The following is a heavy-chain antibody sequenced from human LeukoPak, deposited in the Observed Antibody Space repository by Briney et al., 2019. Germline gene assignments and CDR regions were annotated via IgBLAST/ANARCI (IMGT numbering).Heavy chain of an antibody. CDR3: ARPTLGIAVDTRYWYFDL. CDR1: GYTFTGYY. D-gene: IGHD6-19*01. V-gene: IGHV1-2*02. J-gene: IGHJ2*01. CDR2: INPNSGGT. Sequence: ASVKVSCKASGYTFTGYYMHWVRQAPGQGLEWMGWINPNSGGTNYAQKLQGRVTMTTDTSTSTAYMELRSLRSDDTAVYYCARPTLGIAVDTRYWYFDLWGRGTLVTVSS.